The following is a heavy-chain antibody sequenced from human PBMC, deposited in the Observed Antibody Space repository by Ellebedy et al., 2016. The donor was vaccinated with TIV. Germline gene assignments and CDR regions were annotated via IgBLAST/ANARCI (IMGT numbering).Heavy chain of an antibody. J-gene: IGHJ4*02. D-gene: IGHD3-22*01. CDR1: GFTVSNNF. V-gene: IGHV3-53*01. CDR2: FYSQGRT. Sequence: PGGSLRLSCAVSGFTVSNNFMTWVRQAPGKGPECVSVFYSQGRTYHVDSVKGRFTISRDNSKNTLYLQMRSLRVEDTAIYYCARKTDSGGSGNFWGPGTLVTVSS. CDR3: ARKTDSGGSGNF.